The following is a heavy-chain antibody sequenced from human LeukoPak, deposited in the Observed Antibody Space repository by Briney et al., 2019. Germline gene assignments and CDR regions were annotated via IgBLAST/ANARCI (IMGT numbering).Heavy chain of an antibody. CDR1: GYTFTGYY. CDR2: INPNSGGT. J-gene: IGHJ4*02. D-gene: IGHD3-3*01. Sequence: VSVKVSCKASGYTFTGYYMHWVRQAPGQGLEWMGWINPNSGGTNYAQKFQGRVTMTRDTSISTAYMERSRLRSDDTAVYYCARVAGLGFHDYWGQGTLVTVSS. CDR3: ARVAGLGFHDY. V-gene: IGHV1-2*02.